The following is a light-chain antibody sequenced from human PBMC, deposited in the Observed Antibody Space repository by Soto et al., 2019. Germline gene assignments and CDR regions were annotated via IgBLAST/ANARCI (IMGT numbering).Light chain of an antibody. Sequence: EIVLTQSPGILSLSPGQRVTLSCRASQSVSNDFLAWYQQKPGQAPRLLIYGASTRATDVPGRFSGSGSGADFTLTISRLEPEDFAVYYCQQYGSSPPRTFGQGTKVEMK. CDR3: QQYGSSPPRT. CDR2: GAS. V-gene: IGKV3-20*01. J-gene: IGKJ1*01. CDR1: QSVSNDF.